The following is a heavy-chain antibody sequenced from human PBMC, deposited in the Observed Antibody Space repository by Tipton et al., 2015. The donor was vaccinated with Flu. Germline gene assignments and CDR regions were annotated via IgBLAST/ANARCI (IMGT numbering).Heavy chain of an antibody. CDR3: ARGQLQPLSIYYYNMDV. Sequence: SLRLSCAASGFTLSSYWMHWVRQTPGKGLVWVSRINPDGTRTTYADSVKGRFTISRDNARNTVYLQVNSLRAEDTAVYYCARGQLQPLSIYYYNMDVWGQGTTVPVSS. V-gene: IGHV3-74*01. J-gene: IGHJ6*02. CDR1: GFTLSSYW. D-gene: IGHD4-23*01. CDR2: INPDGTRT.